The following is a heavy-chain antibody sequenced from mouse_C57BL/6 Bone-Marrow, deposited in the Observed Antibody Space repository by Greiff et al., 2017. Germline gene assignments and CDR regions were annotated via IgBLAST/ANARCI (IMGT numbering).Heavy chain of an antibody. CDR3: TVIPGAY. D-gene: IGHD2-1*01. CDR1: GFNIKDDY. CDR2: IDPENGDT. V-gene: IGHV14-4*01. Sequence: EVQRVESGAELVRPGASVKLSCTASGFNIKDDYMHWVKQRPEQGLEWIGWIDPENGDTEYASKFQGKATITADTSSNTAYLQLSSLTSEDTAVYYCTVIPGAYWGQGTLVTVSA. J-gene: IGHJ3*01.